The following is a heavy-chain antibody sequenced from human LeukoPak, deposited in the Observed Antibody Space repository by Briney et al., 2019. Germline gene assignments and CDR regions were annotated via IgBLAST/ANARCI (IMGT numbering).Heavy chain of an antibody. CDR2: INPNSGGT. Sequence: ASVKVSCKDSGSTFTVSYMHWVRQAPGQGLEWMGWINPNSGGTNYAQKFQGRVTMTRDTSISTAYMELSSLISDDTAVYYCAKPVNSGVYPVDYWGQGTLVTVSS. D-gene: IGHD1-26*01. J-gene: IGHJ4*02. CDR1: GSTFTVSY. CDR3: AKPVNSGVYPVDY. V-gene: IGHV1-2*02.